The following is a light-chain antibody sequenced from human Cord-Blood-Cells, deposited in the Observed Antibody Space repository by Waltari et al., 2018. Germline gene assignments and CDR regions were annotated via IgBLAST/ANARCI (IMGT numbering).Light chain of an antibody. CDR3: SSYTSSSTLYV. J-gene: IGLJ1*01. CDR1: SSDVGGYNY. V-gene: IGLV2-14*01. Sequence: QSALTQPASVPGSPGQSITISCTGTSSDVGGYNYVSWYQQPPGKAPKLMIYDVSNRPSGVSNRFSGSKSGNTASLTISGLQAEDEADYYCSSYTSSSTLYVFGTGTKVTVL. CDR2: DVS.